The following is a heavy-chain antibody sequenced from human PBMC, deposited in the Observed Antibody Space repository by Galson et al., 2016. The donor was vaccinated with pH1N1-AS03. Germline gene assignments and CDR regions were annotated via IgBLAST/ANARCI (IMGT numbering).Heavy chain of an antibody. Sequence: SLRLSCAASGFTFSSYAMSWVRQAPGKGLEWVSVISGSGGSTYYADSVKGRFSISRDNSKNTRYLQMNSLRAEDTAVYYCAKDDSGNDRDIYYGMDVWGQGTTVSVSS. CDR2: ISGSGGST. CDR1: GFTFSSYA. V-gene: IGHV3-23*01. D-gene: IGHD2-15*01. CDR3: AKDDSGNDRDIYYGMDV. J-gene: IGHJ6*02.